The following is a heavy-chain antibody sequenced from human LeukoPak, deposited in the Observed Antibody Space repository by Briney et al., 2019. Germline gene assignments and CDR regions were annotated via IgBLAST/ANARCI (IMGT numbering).Heavy chain of an antibody. V-gene: IGHV4-59*08. CDR3: ARNSRKYSSSNWFDP. Sequence: SETLSLTCTVSGSISSYYWSRIRQPPGKGLEWIGHSYYTGSPNYNPSLKSRVTISVDTPKNQFSLKLSSVTAADTAVYYCARNSRKYSSSNWFDPWGQGTLVTVSS. CDR2: SYYTGSP. CDR1: GSISSYY. D-gene: IGHD6-6*01. J-gene: IGHJ5*02.